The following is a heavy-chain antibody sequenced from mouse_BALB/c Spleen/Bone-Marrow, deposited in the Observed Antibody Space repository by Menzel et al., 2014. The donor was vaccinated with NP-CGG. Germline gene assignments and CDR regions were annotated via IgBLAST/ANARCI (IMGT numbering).Heavy chain of an antibody. Sequence: QVQLQQSGAELVRPGASVTLSCKASGYTFTDYEMHWVKQTPVHGLEWIGAIDPENGGTAYNQKFKGKATLTADKSSSTAYMELRSLTSEDSAVYYCTRPAIYAVSEVRGAGTTVTVPS. CDR3: TRPAIYAVSEV. CDR1: GYTFTDYE. V-gene: IGHV1-15*01. CDR2: IDPENGGT. D-gene: IGHD1-2*01. J-gene: IGHJ1*01.